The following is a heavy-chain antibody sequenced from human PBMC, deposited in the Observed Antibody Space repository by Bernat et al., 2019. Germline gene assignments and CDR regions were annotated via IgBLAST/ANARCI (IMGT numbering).Heavy chain of an antibody. CDR3: AKCQAERWLQLPTGA. D-gene: IGHD5-24*01. CDR2: IRYDGSNK. Sequence: QVQLVESGGGVVQPGGSLRLSCAASGFTFSSYGMHWVRQAPGKGLEWVAFIRYDGSNKNYADSVKGRFTSSRDNSKNTLYLQMNSLRAEDTAVYYCAKCQAERWLQLPTGAWGQGTLVTVSS. J-gene: IGHJ4*02. CDR1: GFTFSSYG. V-gene: IGHV3-30*02.